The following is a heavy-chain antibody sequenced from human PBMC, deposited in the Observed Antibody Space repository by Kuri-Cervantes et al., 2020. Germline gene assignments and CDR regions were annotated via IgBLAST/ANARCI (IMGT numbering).Heavy chain of an antibody. CDR3: ARASNSITTELDY. J-gene: IGHJ4*02. CDR1: GGSVSRGSFY. Sequence: SETLSLTCTVTGGSVSRGSFYWSWIRQPPGKGLEWIGYIYYSGSTNYNPSLKSRVTISVDTSKNQFSLKLSSVTAADTAVYYCARASNSITTELDYWGQGTLVTVSS. V-gene: IGHV4-61*01. CDR2: IYYSGST. D-gene: IGHD3-10*01.